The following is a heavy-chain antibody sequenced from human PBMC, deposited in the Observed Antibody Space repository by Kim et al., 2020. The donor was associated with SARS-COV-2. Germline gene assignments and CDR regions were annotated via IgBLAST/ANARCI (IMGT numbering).Heavy chain of an antibody. CDR1: GFAMSSYG. CDR2: IWYDGGNK. Sequence: GGSLRLSCAASGFAMSSYGMHWVRQAPGKGLEWVSRIWYDGGNKYYADSVMGRFTISRDNSKNTLYLEMNSLRAEDTAVYYCARDYAGFFKGLDVWGQGT. J-gene: IGHJ6*02. V-gene: IGHV3-33*01. CDR3: ARDYAGFFKGLDV. D-gene: IGHD3-3*01.